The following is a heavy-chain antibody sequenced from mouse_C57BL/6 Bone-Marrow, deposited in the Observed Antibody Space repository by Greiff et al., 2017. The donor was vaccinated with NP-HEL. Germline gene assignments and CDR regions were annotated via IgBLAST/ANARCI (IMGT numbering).Heavy chain of an antibody. CDR1: GFTFSDYG. CDR2: ISSGSSTI. Sequence: VQLKESGGGLVKPGGSLKLSCAASGFTFSDYGMHWVRQAPEKGLEWVAYISSGSSTIYYADTVKGRFTISRDNAKNTLFLQMTSLRSEDTAMYYCARPRGLGAWFAYWGQGTLVTVSA. V-gene: IGHV5-17*01. CDR3: ARPRGLGAWFAY. J-gene: IGHJ3*01. D-gene: IGHD2-4*01.